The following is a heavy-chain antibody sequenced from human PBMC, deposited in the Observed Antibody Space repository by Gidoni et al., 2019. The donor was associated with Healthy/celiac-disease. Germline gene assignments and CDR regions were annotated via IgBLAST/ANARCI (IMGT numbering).Heavy chain of an antibody. V-gene: IGHV4-61*02. J-gene: IGHJ6*02. D-gene: IGHD4-17*01. CDR1: GGSISSGSYY. CDR2: IYTSGST. CDR3: AREAHGDYDQTWDYYYGMDV. Sequence: QVQLQESGPGLVKPSQTLSLTCTVSGGSISSGSYYWSWIRQPAGKGLEWIGRIYTSGSTNYNPSLKSRVTISVDTSKNQFSLKLSSVTAADTAVYYCAREAHGDYDQTWDYYYGMDVWGQGTTVTVSS.